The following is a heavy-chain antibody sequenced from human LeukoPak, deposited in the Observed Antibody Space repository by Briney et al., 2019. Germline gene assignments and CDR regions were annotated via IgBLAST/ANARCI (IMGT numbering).Heavy chain of an antibody. D-gene: IGHD4-17*01. CDR1: GGSFSGYY. Sequence: PSETLSLTCAVYGGSFSGYYWSWIRQPPGKGLEWIGEINHSGSTNYNPSLKSRVTISVDTSKNQFSLKLSSVTAADTAVYYCARRVTTGTNEPWVPGGHLYYFDYWGQGTLVTVSS. CDR3: ARRVTTGTNEPWVPGGHLYYFDY. V-gene: IGHV4-34*01. J-gene: IGHJ4*02. CDR2: INHSGST.